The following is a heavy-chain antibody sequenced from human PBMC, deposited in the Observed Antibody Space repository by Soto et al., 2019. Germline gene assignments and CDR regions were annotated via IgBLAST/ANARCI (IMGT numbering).Heavy chain of an antibody. CDR1: GFTFGDYA. CDR3: IRAVTTNYYYYMDV. V-gene: IGHV3-49*03. D-gene: IGHD4-17*01. Sequence: GGSLRLSCTASGFTFGDYAMSWFRQAPGKGLEWVGFIRSKAYGGTTEYAASVKGRFTISRDDSKSIAYLQMNSLKTEDTAVYYCIRAVTTNYYYYMDVWGKGTTVTVSS. J-gene: IGHJ6*03. CDR2: IRSKAYGGTT.